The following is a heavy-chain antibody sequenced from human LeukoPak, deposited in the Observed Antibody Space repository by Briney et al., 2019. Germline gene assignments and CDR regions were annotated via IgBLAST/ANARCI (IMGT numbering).Heavy chain of an antibody. J-gene: IGHJ4*02. CDR3: ARGIAGGFDY. CDR1: GYTSTGYH. D-gene: IGHD2-21*01. V-gene: IGHV1-2*06. Sequence: AAVKVSCKTSGYTSTGYHLHWVRQVPGQGLEWMGRIIPNSGDAIYALKFQDRVTLTRDTSINTVYMELNRLRSDDTALYYCARGIAGGFDYWGQGTLVTVSS. CDR2: IIPNSGDA.